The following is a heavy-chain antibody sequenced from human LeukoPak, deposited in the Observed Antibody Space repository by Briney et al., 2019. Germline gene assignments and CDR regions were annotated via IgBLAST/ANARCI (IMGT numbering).Heavy chain of an antibody. V-gene: IGHV1-69*06. D-gene: IGHD1/OR15-1a*01. CDR2: IISVFGTA. CDR1: GGSISSYG. J-gene: IGHJ6*03. Sequence: SVKVSCKASGGSISSYGISWVRQAPGQGLEWMGRIISVFGTANYAQKFQDRVTITADIASNTAYMELTSLTSEDTAVYFSAKQAEIRQDYMDVWGNGTTVTVSS. CDR3: AKQAEIRQDYMDV.